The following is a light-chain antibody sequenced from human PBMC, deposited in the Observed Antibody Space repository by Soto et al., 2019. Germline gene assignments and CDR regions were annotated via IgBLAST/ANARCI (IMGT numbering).Light chain of an antibody. CDR1: QSVSSSF. V-gene: IGKV3-20*01. J-gene: IGKJ1*01. CDR2: CAS. CDR3: QQYVSSWT. Sequence: VLTQSPGTLSLSPGERATLSCRASQSVSSSFLAWYQQRPGQAPRLLISCASSRATGIPDRFSGSGSGTDFTLTISRLEREDFAVYYCQQYVSSWTFGEGTKVDIK.